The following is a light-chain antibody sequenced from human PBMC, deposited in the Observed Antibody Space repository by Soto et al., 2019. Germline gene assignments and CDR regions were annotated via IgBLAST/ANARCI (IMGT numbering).Light chain of an antibody. CDR1: QVISTS. CDR2: RAS. CDR3: QQYQSYSS. Sequence: IPLTQSPSFLSPSIREPKPSTCRASQVISTSLAWYQHKPGKAPNLLIYRASTLESGVPSRFSGSGSGTEFTLTISSLQPDDLATYFCQQYQSYSSFAGGTKVDIK. V-gene: IGKV1-9*01. J-gene: IGKJ4*01.